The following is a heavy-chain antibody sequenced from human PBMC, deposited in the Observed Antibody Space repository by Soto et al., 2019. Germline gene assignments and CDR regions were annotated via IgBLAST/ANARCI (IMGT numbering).Heavy chain of an antibody. D-gene: IGHD6-19*01. CDR1: GFTFSSYG. Sequence: XGSLRLSCVASGFTFSSYGIHWVRQAPGKGLEWVAVISSDGNTKYYADSVKGRFTISRDNSKNTLYLQMDSLRPEDTAVYYCAKEVAVAGDFDYWGHGTLVTVSS. J-gene: IGHJ4*01. CDR2: ISSDGNTK. CDR3: AKEVAVAGDFDY. V-gene: IGHV3-30*18.